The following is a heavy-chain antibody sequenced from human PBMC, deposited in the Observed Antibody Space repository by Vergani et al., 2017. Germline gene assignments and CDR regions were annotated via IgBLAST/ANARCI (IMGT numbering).Heavy chain of an antibody. CDR3: ARDPAPRVRGVSRVPGY. V-gene: IGHV1-69*13. J-gene: IGHJ4*02. CDR1: GGTFSSYA. Sequence: QVQLVQSGAEVKKPGSSVKVSCKASGGTFSSYAISWVRQAPGQGLEWMGRITPIFGTANYAQKFQGRVTITADESTSTAYMELSSLRSEDTAVYYCARDPAPRVRGVSRVPGYWGQGTLVTVSS. D-gene: IGHD3-10*01. CDR2: ITPIFGTA.